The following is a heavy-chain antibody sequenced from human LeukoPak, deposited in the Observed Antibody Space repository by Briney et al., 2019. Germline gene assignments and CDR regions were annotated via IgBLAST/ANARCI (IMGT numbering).Heavy chain of an antibody. CDR2: FSSSSSYI. V-gene: IGHV3-21*01. CDR3: ASRILTVTLPHFDY. CDR1: GFTFSSYS. J-gene: IGHJ4*02. Sequence: SGGSLRLSCAASGFTFSSYSMTWVRQAPGKGLEGVSSFSSSSSYIYYADSVKGRFTISRDNAKNSLYLQMNSLRAEDTAVYYCASRILTVTLPHFDYWGQGTLVTVSS. D-gene: IGHD4-17*01.